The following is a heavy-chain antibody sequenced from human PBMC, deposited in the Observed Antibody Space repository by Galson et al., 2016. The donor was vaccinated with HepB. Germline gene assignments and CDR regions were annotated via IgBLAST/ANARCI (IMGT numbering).Heavy chain of an antibody. J-gene: IGHJ3*02. CDR3: ARSPSGYCTGASCPQVGSDAFDI. CDR2: IYYSGTS. CDR1: GGTISSGDYY. V-gene: IGHV4-30-4*01. D-gene: IGHD2-8*02. Sequence: TLSLTCAVSGGTISSGDYYWSWIRQPPGKGLEWIGYIYYSGTSSYIPSLKSRVTISVDKSKNQFSLKLRSVTAADTAVYYCARSPSGYCTGASCPQVGSDAFDIWDQGTMVTVSS.